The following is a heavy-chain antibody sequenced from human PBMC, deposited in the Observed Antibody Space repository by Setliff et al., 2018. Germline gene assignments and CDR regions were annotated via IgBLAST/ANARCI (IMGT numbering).Heavy chain of an antibody. CDR1: GFTFGDYA. CDR2: IRGKPSSGAT. D-gene: IGHD1-7*01. V-gene: IGHV3-49*04. J-gene: IGHJ4*02. CDR3: TPWTGTSRLHY. Sequence: GGSLRLSCTTSGFTFGDYAITWVRQAPGKGLEWVGFIRGKPSSGATEYAASVKGRFTISRDDSKSIAYLQVSSLKTEDTALYYCTPWTGTSRLHYWGQGTLVTVSS.